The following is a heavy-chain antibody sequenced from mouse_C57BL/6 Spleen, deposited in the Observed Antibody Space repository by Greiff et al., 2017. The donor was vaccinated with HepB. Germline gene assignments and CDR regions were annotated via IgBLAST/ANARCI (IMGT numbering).Heavy chain of an antibody. CDR2: IYPGSGST. D-gene: IGHD1-1*01. Sequence: QVQLQQPGAELVKPGASVKMSCKASGYTFTSYWITWVKQRPGQGLEWIGDIYPGSGSTNYNEKFKSKATLTVDTSSSTAYMQLSSLTSEDSAVYYCARDSYYGSSLYTMDYWGQGTSVTVSS. V-gene: IGHV1-55*01. J-gene: IGHJ4*01. CDR3: ARDSYYGSSLYTMDY. CDR1: GYTFTSYW.